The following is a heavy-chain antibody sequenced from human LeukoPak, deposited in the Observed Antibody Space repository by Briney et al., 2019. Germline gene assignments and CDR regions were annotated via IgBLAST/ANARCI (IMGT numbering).Heavy chain of an antibody. Sequence: SETLSLTCAVSGYSISSGYYWGWIRQPPGKGLEGIGRIYHSGSTYYNPSLKSRVTISVDTSKNQFSLKLSSVTAADTAVYYCARDRGSLGYCSSTSCYGVDPWGQGTLVTVSS. D-gene: IGHD2-2*01. CDR2: IYHSGST. CDR1: GYSISSGYY. V-gene: IGHV4-38-2*02. J-gene: IGHJ5*02. CDR3: ARDRGSLGYCSSTSCYGVDP.